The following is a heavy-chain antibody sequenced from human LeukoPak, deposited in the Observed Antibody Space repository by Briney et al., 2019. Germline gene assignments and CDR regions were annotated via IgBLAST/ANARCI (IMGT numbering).Heavy chain of an antibody. CDR1: GFTFGSYA. CDR2: ISYDGSSK. V-gene: IGHV3-30-3*01. Sequence: GGSLRLSCAASGFTFGSYAMHWVRQAPGKGLEWVAVISYDGSSKYYADSVKGRFTISRDNSKNTLYLQMNSLRAEDTAVYYCARQKTGLRGAFDIWGQGTMVTVSS. CDR3: ARQKTGLRGAFDI. J-gene: IGHJ3*02. D-gene: IGHD3-10*01.